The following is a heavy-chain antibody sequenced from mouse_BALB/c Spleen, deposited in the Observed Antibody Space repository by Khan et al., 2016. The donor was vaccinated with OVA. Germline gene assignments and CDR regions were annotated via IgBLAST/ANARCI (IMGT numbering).Heavy chain of an antibody. CDR1: GYTFTNYV. V-gene: IGHV9-3-1*01. J-gene: IGHJ2*01. CDR3: GRCHGGY. CDR2: INTYTGEP. D-gene: IGHD6-1*01. Sequence: QIQLVQSGPELKKPGETVKISCKASGYTFTNYVMNWVKQSPGKGLKWMGWINTYTGEPTFADDFKGRFAFSLETSASSAFLQINSLKNDDTATYFCGRCHGGYWGQGTTLTVSS.